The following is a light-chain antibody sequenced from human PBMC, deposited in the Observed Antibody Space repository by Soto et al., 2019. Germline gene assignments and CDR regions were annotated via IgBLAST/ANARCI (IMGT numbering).Light chain of an antibody. CDR3: CSYEGVV. CDR1: SSDVGSYNL. CDR2: EGS. Sequence: QSVLTQPASVSGSPGQSITISCTGTSSDVGSYNLVSWYQQHPGKAPKLMIYEGSKRPSGVSNRFSGSKSGNTASLTISGLQAEDEADYYCCSYEGVVFGGGTKVTVL. V-gene: IGLV2-23*01. J-gene: IGLJ2*01.